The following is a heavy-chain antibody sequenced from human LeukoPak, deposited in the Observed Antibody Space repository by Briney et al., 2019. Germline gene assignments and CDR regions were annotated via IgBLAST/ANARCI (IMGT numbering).Heavy chain of an antibody. CDR3: ARVPAAIVSYAFDI. CDR1: GYTLTELS. Sequence: GATVKVSCKVSGYTLTELSMHWVRQAPGKGLEWMGGFDPEDGETIYAQKFQGRVTMTEDTSTDTAYMELSSLRSEDTAVYYCARVPAAIVSYAFDIWGQGTMVTVSS. J-gene: IGHJ3*02. CDR2: FDPEDGET. D-gene: IGHD2-2*02. V-gene: IGHV1-24*01.